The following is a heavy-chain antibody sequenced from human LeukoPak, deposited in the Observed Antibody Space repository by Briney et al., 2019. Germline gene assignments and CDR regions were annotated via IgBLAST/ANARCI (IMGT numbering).Heavy chain of an antibody. D-gene: IGHD1-14*01. CDR3: VKYNPIDY. Sequence: GGSLRLSCAASGCTFSSYAMSWVRQAPGKGLEWVSAISGSGGSTYYADSVKGRFTISRDNSKNTLYLHINSLRAEDTALYYFVKYNPIDYWGQGTLVIVSS. V-gene: IGHV3-23*01. CDR2: ISGSGGST. CDR1: GCTFSSYA. J-gene: IGHJ4*02.